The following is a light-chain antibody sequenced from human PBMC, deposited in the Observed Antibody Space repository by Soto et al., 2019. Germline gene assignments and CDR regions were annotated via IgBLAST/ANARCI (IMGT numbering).Light chain of an antibody. V-gene: IGLV1-44*01. CDR1: RSNIGAGFD. J-gene: IGLJ1*01. CDR3: AAWDDTLKRYV. Sequence: QSVLTQPPSVSGAPGQRVTASCTGSRSNIGAGFDVNWYQHLPGTAPKLLIYYNNQRPSGVPDRFSGSKSGTSASLAISGLQSEDESDYYCAAWDDTLKRYVFGTGTKVTVL. CDR2: YNN.